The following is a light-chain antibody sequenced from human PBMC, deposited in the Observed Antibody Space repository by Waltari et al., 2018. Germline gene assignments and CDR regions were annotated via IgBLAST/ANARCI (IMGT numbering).Light chain of an antibody. J-gene: IGKJ1*01. Sequence: DIQMTQSPSSLSASVGDKVTITCHASQGISSWLAWYPPKPGKAPKHLTYAASSRQSVVPSRVSGSGSGTDYTLTIRSLSPEYFATYDCQQYDDLPWTFGQGTKVEIK. CDR2: AAS. CDR1: QGISSW. CDR3: QQYDDLPWT. V-gene: IGKV1D-16*01.